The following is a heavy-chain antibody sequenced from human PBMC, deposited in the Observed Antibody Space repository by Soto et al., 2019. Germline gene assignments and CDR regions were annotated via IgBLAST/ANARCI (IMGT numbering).Heavy chain of an antibody. CDR1: GGSISGSYYY. Sequence: SETLSLTCAVSGGSISGSYYYWAWLRQSPGKGPEWIGSAFYTGFTSYNPSLESRVSVSVDTSKSQFSLKLSAVTAADAAVYYCATSQKGYNWNYFDHWGQGALVTVSS. J-gene: IGHJ4*02. CDR3: ATSQKGYNWNYFDH. D-gene: IGHD1-20*01. CDR2: AFYTGFT. V-gene: IGHV4-39*01.